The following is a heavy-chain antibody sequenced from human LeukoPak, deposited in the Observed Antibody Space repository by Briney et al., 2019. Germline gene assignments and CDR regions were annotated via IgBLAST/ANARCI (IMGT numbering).Heavy chain of an antibody. CDR2: MYYRGNT. V-gene: IGHV4-59*01. J-gene: IGHJ4*02. CDR3: ATGVHGIAAAGDYYFDF. Sequence: SETLSLTCTVSGGSISSYYWSWIRQPPGKGLEWIGYMYYRGNTNYDPSLKSRVTISIDTPNNQFSLKLSSVTAADTAVYYCATGVHGIAAAGDYYFDFWGQGTLVTVSS. CDR1: GGSISSYY. D-gene: IGHD6-13*01.